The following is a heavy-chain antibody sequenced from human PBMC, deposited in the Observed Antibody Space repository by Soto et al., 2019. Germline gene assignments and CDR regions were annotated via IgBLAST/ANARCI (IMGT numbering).Heavy chain of an antibody. J-gene: IGHJ4*02. V-gene: IGHV4-34*01. CDR1: GGSFIGYY. CDR2: ITHSGST. Sequence: PSENLSLTCGVYGGSFIGYYWTWIRQPPGKGLEWIGEITHSGSTNYNPSLKSRVTISVDTSKNQFSLNLNSVTAADTAVYYCARSSVRGWSYWGQGTLVSVSS. CDR3: ARSSVRGWSY. D-gene: IGHD3-10*02.